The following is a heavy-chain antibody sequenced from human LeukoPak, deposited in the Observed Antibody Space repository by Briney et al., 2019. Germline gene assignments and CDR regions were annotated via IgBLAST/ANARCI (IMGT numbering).Heavy chain of an antibody. J-gene: IGHJ5*02. V-gene: IGHV4-59*08. D-gene: IGHD1-14*01. CDR2: IYYRVTS. Sequence: SETLSLTCTVSGDSISTYYWSWIRQPPGKGLEWIGYIYYRVTSNYNPSLKSRVTISVDTSKNQFSLKLRSVTAADTAVYYCARVTSRLGWFDPWGQGTLVTVSS. CDR3: ARVTSRLGWFDP. CDR1: GDSISTYY.